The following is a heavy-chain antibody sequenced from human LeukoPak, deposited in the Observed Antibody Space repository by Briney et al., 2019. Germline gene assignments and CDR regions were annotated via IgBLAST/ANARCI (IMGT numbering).Heavy chain of an antibody. CDR1: GGSISGYY. Sequence: SETLSLTCTVSGGSISGYYWSWIRQPAGKGLEWIGRINTRGSTNYNPSLKSRVTMSVDTSKNQFSLKLSSVTAADTAVYYCARRHSWLARNWFDPWGQGTLVTVSS. J-gene: IGHJ5*02. D-gene: IGHD6-19*01. CDR3: ARRHSWLARNWFDP. CDR2: INTRGST. V-gene: IGHV4-4*07.